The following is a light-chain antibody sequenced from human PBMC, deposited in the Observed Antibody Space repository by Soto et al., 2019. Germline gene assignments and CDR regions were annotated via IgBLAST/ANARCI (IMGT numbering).Light chain of an antibody. CDR1: QSINNY. J-gene: IGKJ4*01. Sequence: EIVLTQSPATLSLSPGERATLSCRASQSINNYLAWYQQKPGQAPRLLIYDVSNRATSIPARFSASGSGTDFTLSISSLEPEDFAVYYCQQRGTWPPLTFGGGTKVEIK. V-gene: IGKV3-11*01. CDR3: QQRGTWPPLT. CDR2: DVS.